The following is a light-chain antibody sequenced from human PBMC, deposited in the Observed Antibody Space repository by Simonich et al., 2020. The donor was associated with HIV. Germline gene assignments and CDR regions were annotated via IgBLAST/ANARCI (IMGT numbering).Light chain of an antibody. Sequence: DIQMTQSPSTLSASVRDRVNTTCRASQSISSWLACYQQKPGKAPRLQIYAASSLQSGVPSRFSGSGSETDFTLTISSLQPDDFATYYCQQSYITRTFGQGTKLEIK. V-gene: IGKV1-39*01. CDR3: QQSYITRT. CDR2: AAS. CDR1: QSISSW. J-gene: IGKJ2*01.